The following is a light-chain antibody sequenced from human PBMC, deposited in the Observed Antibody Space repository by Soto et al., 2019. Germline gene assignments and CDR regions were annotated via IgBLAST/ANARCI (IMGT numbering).Light chain of an antibody. J-gene: IGKJ1*01. CDR3: QQYGRSPWT. V-gene: IGKV3-20*01. CDR1: QSVSSSY. CDR2: GAS. Sequence: EIVLTQSPGTLSLSPGERATLSCRASQSVSSSYLAWYQQKPGQAPRPLIYGASSRAIGITDRFSGSGSGTDFTLTISRVEPEDCAVYYCQQYGRSPWTFGQGTKVEIK.